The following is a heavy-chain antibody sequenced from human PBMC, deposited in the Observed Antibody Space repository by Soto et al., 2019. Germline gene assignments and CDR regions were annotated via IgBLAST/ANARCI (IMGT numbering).Heavy chain of an antibody. D-gene: IGHD2-2*01. CDR2: IIPIFGTA. CDR1: GGTFSSYA. V-gene: IGHV1-69*13. Sequence: GASVKVSCKASGGTFSSYAISWVRQAPGQGLEWMGGIIPIFGTANYAQKFQGRVTITADGSISTAYLQWSSLKASDTAMYYCARHAQYQLLSGYYYYYMDVWGKGTTVTVSS. CDR3: ARHAQYQLLSGYYYYYMDV. J-gene: IGHJ6*03.